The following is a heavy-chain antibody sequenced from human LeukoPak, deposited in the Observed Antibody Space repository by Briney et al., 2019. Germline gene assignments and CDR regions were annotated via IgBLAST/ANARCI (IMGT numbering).Heavy chain of an antibody. Sequence: PSETLSLTCAVYGGPFSGYYWSWIRQPPGKGLEWIGEINHSGSTNYNPSLKSRVTISVDTSKNQFSLKLRSVTAADTAVYYCACNPAYCSSTSCYQSAFDIWGQGTMVTVSS. D-gene: IGHD2-2*01. CDR1: GGPFSGYY. CDR2: INHSGST. J-gene: IGHJ3*02. V-gene: IGHV4-34*01. CDR3: ACNPAYCSSTSCYQSAFDI.